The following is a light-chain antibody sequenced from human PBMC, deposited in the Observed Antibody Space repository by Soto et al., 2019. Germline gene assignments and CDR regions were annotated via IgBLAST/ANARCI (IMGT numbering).Light chain of an antibody. CDR3: QQYNNWPPDRT. V-gene: IGKV3-15*01. CDR1: QSVSSN. CDR2: GAS. J-gene: IGKJ1*01. Sequence: EIVMTQSQATLYVSPGERATLSCRASQSVSSNLAWYQQKPGQAPRLLIYGASTRATGIPARFSGSGSGTEFTLTISSLQSEDFAIYFCQQYNNWPPDRTFGQGTKVEIK.